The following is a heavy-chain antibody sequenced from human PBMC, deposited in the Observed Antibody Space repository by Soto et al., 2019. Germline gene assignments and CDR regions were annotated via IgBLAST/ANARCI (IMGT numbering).Heavy chain of an antibody. J-gene: IGHJ4*02. CDR2: INHSGST. Sequence: ASETLSLTCAGYGGSFSGYYWSWIRQPPGKGLEWIGEINHSGSTNYNPSLKSRVTISVDTSKNQFSLKLSSVTAADTAVYYCARAGVWYSSSRAFDYWGQGTLVTVSS. V-gene: IGHV4-34*01. D-gene: IGHD6-6*01. CDR3: ARAGVWYSSSRAFDY. CDR1: GGSFSGYY.